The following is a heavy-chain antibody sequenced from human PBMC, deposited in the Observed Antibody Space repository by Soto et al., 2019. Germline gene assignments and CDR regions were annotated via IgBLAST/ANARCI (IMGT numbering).Heavy chain of an antibody. CDR3: ARPYCGGDCYLGRYNWFDP. D-gene: IGHD2-21*02. CDR1: GFTFSSYE. Sequence: LRLSCAASGFTFSSYEMNWVRQAPGKGLEWISHISTSGGTTYYADSVKGRFIISRDNAKNSLDLQMNSLRVEDTAVYYCARPYCGGDCYLGRYNWFDPWGQGTLVTVSS. CDR2: ISTSGGTT. V-gene: IGHV3-48*03. J-gene: IGHJ5*02.